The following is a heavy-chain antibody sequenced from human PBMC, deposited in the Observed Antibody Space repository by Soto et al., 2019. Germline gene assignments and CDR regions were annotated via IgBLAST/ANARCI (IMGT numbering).Heavy chain of an antibody. Sequence: SDTLSLTCNVSGGSIGSYYWNWLRQPAGKGLEWIGYVYYTGSTNYNPSLEGRATISVDSSKKQVSLNLRSVTAADSATYYCARVITYHYGMDVWGQGITVTASS. CDR3: ARVITYHYGMDV. V-gene: IGHV4-59*01. D-gene: IGHD3-16*01. J-gene: IGHJ6*02. CDR1: GGSIGSYY. CDR2: VYYTGST.